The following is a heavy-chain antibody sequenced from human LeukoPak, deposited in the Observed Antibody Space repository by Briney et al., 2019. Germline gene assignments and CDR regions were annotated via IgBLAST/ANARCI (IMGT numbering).Heavy chain of an antibody. CDR3: AALHTGTFVDY. D-gene: IGHD1-7*01. V-gene: IGHV3-30*02. CDR1: GFSFSGYG. CDR2: IRYDGITK. Sequence: GGSLRLSCAASGFSFSGYGMHWVRQVPGKGLEWVAFIRYDGITKFYTDSVKGRFAISRDNSKNTLSLQMNSLRTEDTAVYYCAALHTGTFVDYWGQGTPVTASS. J-gene: IGHJ4*02.